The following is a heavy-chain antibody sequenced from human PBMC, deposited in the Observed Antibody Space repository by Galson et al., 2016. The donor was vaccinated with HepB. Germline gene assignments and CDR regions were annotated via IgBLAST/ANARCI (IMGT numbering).Heavy chain of an antibody. Sequence: PALVKPTQTLTLTCTFSGSSLRNLGVGVGWVRQPPGKALEWPALIYSSGGRRFGPGLEDRITISKDISKNQVVITMSNMDHVDTATCCGVRRTYEGPPDRWGPGILVTVSS. D-gene: IGHD2-21*01. CDR3: VRRTYEGPPDR. V-gene: IGHV2-5*01. J-gene: IGHJ4*03. CDR2: IYSSGGR. CDR1: GSSLRNLGVG.